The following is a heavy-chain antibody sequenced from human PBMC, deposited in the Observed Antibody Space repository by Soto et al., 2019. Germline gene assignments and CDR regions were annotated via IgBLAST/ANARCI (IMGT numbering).Heavy chain of an antibody. J-gene: IGHJ4*02. CDR3: TRGAQSGTFYDY. V-gene: IGHV3-15*01. CDR2: IKSKTDGETT. Sequence: ESGGGLVTPGGSLRLSCAASGFTFSNPWMTWVRQAPGKGLEWIGRIKSKTDGETTAYAAPVKGRFTISRDDSTNTLYLQMSSLKTEDTVFYYCTRGAQSGTFYDYWGQGTLVTVSS. CDR1: GFTFSNPW. D-gene: IGHD3-16*01.